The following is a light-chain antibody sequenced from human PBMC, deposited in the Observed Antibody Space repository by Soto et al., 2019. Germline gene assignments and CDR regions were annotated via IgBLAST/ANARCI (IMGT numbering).Light chain of an antibody. CDR3: NSQRSSGNRV. J-gene: IGLJ1*01. Sequence: QSVLTQPPSVSGSPGQSITISCTGTSSDVGGYKHVSWYQHHPGKAPKLMIYEVSNRPSGVSNRFSGSKSGYTASLTISGLQAEDEADYSCNSQRSSGNRVFGKGSKVTV. CDR1: SSDVGGYKH. V-gene: IGLV2-14*01. CDR2: EVS.